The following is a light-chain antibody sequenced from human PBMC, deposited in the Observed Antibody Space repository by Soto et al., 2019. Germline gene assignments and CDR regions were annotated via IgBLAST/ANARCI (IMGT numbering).Light chain of an antibody. CDR1: QSVSSSY. J-gene: IGKJ3*01. Sequence: EIVLTQSPGTLSLSPGERATLSCRASQSVSSSYLAWYQQKPGQAPRLLIYGASSRATGIPDRFSGSGSGTVFTLTISTLEPEDFAVYYCQQYGSSPVTFGPGTKVDIK. V-gene: IGKV3-20*01. CDR2: GAS. CDR3: QQYGSSPVT.